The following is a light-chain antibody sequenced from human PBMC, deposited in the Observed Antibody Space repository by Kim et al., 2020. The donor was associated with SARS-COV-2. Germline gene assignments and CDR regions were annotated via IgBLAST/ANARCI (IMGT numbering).Light chain of an antibody. CDR3: NSRDSSGNHLGV. V-gene: IGLV3-19*01. Sequence: EQTVRITCQGDSLRNYYASWYQKKPGPAPVLVIYGKNNRPSGIPDRFSGSSSGNTASMTITGAQAEDEADYYCNSRDSSGNHLGVFGTGTKVTVL. CDR2: GKN. CDR1: SLRNYY. J-gene: IGLJ1*01.